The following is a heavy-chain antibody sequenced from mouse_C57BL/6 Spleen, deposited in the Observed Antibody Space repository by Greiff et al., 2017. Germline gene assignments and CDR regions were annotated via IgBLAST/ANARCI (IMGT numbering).Heavy chain of an antibody. D-gene: IGHD1-1*01. J-gene: IGHJ4*01. CDR1: GYTFTSYW. Sequence: VKQSCKASGYTFTSYWMQWVKQRPGQGLEWIGEIDPSDSYTNYNQKFKGKATLTVDTSSSTAYMQLSSLTSEDSAVYYCARKTTVVADYAMDYWGQGTSVTVSS. V-gene: IGHV1-50*01. CDR2: IDPSDSYT. CDR3: ARKTTVVADYAMDY.